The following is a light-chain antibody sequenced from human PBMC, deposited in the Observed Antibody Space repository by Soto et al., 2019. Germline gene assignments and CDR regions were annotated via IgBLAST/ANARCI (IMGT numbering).Light chain of an antibody. CDR3: QQRMNWPIT. J-gene: IGKJ5*01. CDR2: DAS. V-gene: IGKV3-11*01. CDR1: QSVSSY. Sequence: DIVLTQSPATLSLSPGERATLSCRAGQSVSSYIAWYQQKPGQAPRLLIYDASNRATGIPAGFSGSGSGTDFTLTISSLEPEDFAVYYCQQRMNWPITFGQGTRLEMK.